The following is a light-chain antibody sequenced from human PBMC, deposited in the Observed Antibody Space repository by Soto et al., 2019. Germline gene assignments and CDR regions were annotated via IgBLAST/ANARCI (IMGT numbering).Light chain of an antibody. J-gene: IGLJ1*01. CDR3: CSYADSNTFV. Sequence: QSVLTQPRSVSGSPGQSVTISCTGSSTDVGGYNYVSWYQQYSGKAPKVMIYDVNKRPSGVPYRFSGSKSGNTASLTISGLQAEDEADYYCCSYADSNTFVFGTGTKLTVL. CDR1: STDVGGYNY. CDR2: DVN. V-gene: IGLV2-11*01.